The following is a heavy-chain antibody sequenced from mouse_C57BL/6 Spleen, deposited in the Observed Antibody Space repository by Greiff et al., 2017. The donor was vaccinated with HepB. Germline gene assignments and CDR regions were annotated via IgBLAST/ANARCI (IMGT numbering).Heavy chain of an antibody. CDR3: AGGGNYYFDY. CDR2: IYPGDGDT. CDR1: GYAFSSSW. D-gene: IGHD2-1*01. Sequence: QVQLQQSGPELVKPGASVKISCKASGYAFSSSWMNWVKQRPGKGLEWIGRIYPGDGDTNYNGKFKGKATLTADKSSSTAYMQLSSLTSEDSAVYFCAGGGNYYFDYWGQGTTLTVSS. V-gene: IGHV1-82*01. J-gene: IGHJ2*01.